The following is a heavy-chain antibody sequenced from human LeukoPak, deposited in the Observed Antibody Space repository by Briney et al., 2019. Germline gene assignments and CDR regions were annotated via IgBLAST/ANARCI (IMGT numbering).Heavy chain of an antibody. CDR3: TTVILRYFNFDY. Sequence: GGSLRLSCAASRFTFSNAWLSWVCQAPGKGLEWVGRIKSKTDGGTTDYAAPVKGRFTISRDDSKNTLYLQMNSLKTEDTAVYYCTTVILRYFNFDYWGQGTLVTVSS. V-gene: IGHV3-15*01. D-gene: IGHD3-9*01. CDR2: IKSKTDGGTT. CDR1: RFTFSNAW. J-gene: IGHJ4*02.